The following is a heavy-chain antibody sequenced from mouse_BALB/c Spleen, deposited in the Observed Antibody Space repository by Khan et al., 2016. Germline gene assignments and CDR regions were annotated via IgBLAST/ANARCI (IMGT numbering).Heavy chain of an antibody. J-gene: IGHJ2*01. CDR1: GYSFTGYF. V-gene: IGHV1-37*01. CDR3: GRSAYRYDGTVDY. CDR2: INPYNGDT. Sequence: VQLQQSGPELVKPGASVKISCKASGYSFTGYFMHWVKQSHGKSLEWIGRINPYNGDTFYNQKFKGKATLTVDKSSSTAHMELLSLTSEDSAVYYCGRSAYRYDGTVDYWGQGTTLTVSS. D-gene: IGHD2-14*01.